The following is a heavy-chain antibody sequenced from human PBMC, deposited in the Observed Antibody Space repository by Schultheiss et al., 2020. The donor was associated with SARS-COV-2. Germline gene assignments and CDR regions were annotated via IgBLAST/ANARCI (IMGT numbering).Heavy chain of an antibody. V-gene: IGHV3-30-3*01. D-gene: IGHD3-16*01. Sequence: GGSLRLSCAASGFTFSSYAMHWVRQAPGKGLEWVAVISYDGSNKYYADSVKGRFTISRDNSKNTLYLQMNSLRSDDTAVYYCAREGGPVEDSTYYDYVWGSFVHYYGMDVWGQGTTVTVSS. CDR3: AREGGPVEDSTYYDYVWGSFVHYYGMDV. CDR2: ISYDGSNK. CDR1: GFTFSSYA. J-gene: IGHJ6*02.